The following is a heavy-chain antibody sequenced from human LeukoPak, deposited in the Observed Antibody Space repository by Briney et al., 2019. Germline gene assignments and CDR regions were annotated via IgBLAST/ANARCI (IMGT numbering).Heavy chain of an antibody. D-gene: IGHD6-6*01. Sequence: ASVKVSCKASGYTFTSYDINWVRQATGQGLEWMGWMNPNSGNTGYAQKFQGRVTMTRNTSISTAYMELSSLRSEDTAVYYCARGFPRSMAARRGGYNWFDPWGQGTLVTVSS. J-gene: IGHJ5*02. V-gene: IGHV1-8*01. CDR1: GYTFTSYD. CDR2: MNPNSGNT. CDR3: ARGFPRSMAARRGGYNWFDP.